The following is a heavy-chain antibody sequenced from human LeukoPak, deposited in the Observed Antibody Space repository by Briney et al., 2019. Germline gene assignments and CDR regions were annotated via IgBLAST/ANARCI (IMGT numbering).Heavy chain of an antibody. V-gene: IGHV4-59*01. CDR1: GGSISSYY. D-gene: IGHD6-13*01. CDR2: IYYSGST. J-gene: IGHJ4*02. Sequence: SETLSLTWTVSGGSISSYYWSWLRQPPGKVLEWIGYIYYSGSTNYNPSLKSRVTISVDTSKNQFSLKLSSVTAADTAVYYCARSPYSSSWVFDYWGQGTLVTVSS. CDR3: ARSPYSSSWVFDY.